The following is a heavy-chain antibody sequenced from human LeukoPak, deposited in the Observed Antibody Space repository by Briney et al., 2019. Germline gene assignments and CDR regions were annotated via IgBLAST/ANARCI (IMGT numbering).Heavy chain of an antibody. CDR1: GYTLTELS. J-gene: IGHJ6*02. D-gene: IGHD1-26*01. CDR2: FDPEDGET. CDR3: ATDHSVFGGSYYYYYGMDV. Sequence: GASVKVSCKVSGYTLTELSMHWVRQAPGKGLERMGGFDPEDGETIYAQKFQGRVTMTEDTSTDTAYMELSSLRSEDTAVYYCATDHSVFGGSYYYYYGMDVWGQGTTVTVSS. V-gene: IGHV1-24*01.